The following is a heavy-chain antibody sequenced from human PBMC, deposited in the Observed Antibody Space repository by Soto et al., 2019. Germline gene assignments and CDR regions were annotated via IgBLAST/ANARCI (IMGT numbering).Heavy chain of an antibody. CDR2: ISRSGSTI. Sequence: PGGSLRLSCAASGLTFSSYEMNWVRQAPGKGLEWVSYISRSGSTIYYADSVKGRVTISRDNAKNSLHLQMNSLRAEDTAVYYCARDGRIRRPDWYFDLWGRGTLVTVSS. D-gene: IGHD2-15*01. CDR1: GLTFSSYE. CDR3: ARDGRIRRPDWYFDL. J-gene: IGHJ2*01. V-gene: IGHV3-48*03.